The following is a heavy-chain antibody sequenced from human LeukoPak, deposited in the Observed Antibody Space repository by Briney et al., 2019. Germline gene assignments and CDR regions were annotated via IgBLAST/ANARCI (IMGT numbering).Heavy chain of an antibody. J-gene: IGHJ4*02. CDR2: ISSSSSYK. CDR1: GFTFSKYT. V-gene: IGHV3-21*01. CDR3: ARSAAGTYY. D-gene: IGHD1-1*01. Sequence: KTGGSLRLSCAASGFTFSKYTMNWVRQAPGKGLEWVSSISSSSSYKYYTDSVKGRFTISRDNAKNSLYLQMNSLRAEDTAVYYCARSAAGTYYWGQGTLVTVSS.